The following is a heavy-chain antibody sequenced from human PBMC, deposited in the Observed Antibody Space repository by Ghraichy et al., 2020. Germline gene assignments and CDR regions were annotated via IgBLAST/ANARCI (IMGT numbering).Heavy chain of an antibody. Sequence: SGPTLVKPTQTLTLTCTFSGFSLSTSGMCVSWIRQPPGKALEWLARIDWDDDKYYSTSLKTRLTISKDTSKNQVVLTMTNMDPVDTATYYCARIGQYGGWYRFDYWGQGTLVTVSS. J-gene: IGHJ4*02. CDR1: GFSLSTSGMC. D-gene: IGHD6-19*01. V-gene: IGHV2-70*11. CDR2: IDWDDDK. CDR3: ARIGQYGGWYRFDY.